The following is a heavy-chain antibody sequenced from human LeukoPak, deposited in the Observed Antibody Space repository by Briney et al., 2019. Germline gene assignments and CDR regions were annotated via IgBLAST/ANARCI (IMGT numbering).Heavy chain of an antibody. D-gene: IGHD3-10*01. Sequence: GGSLRLSCAASGFTFSSYSMNWVRQAPGKGLEWVSSISSSSSYIYYADSVKGRFTISRDNAKNSLYLRMNSLRAEDTAVYYCARGLIGLNFDYWGQGTLVTVSS. J-gene: IGHJ4*02. CDR1: GFTFSSYS. CDR2: ISSSSSYI. V-gene: IGHV3-21*01. CDR3: ARGLIGLNFDY.